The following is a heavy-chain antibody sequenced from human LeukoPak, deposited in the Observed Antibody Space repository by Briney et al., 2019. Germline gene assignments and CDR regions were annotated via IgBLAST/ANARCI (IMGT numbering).Heavy chain of an antibody. CDR3: AKGRVVAGSKSLTYHWLDP. CDR2: INPNSGGA. D-gene: IGHD6-19*01. V-gene: IGHV1-2*02. J-gene: IGHJ5*02. Sequence: ASVKVSCKASGYTFTGYYMHWVRQAPGQGLERVGWINPNSGGAKYAQKFQDRVTMTRDTSISTAYMGLSRLRSDDTAVYYCAKGRVVAGSKSLTYHWLDPWGQGTLVTVSS. CDR1: GYTFTGYY.